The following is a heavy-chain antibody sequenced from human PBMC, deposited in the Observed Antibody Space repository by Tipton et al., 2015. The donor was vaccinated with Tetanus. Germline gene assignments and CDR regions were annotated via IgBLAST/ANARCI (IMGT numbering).Heavy chain of an antibody. CDR3: AKLKSRDDYSAIDY. CDR2: ISASGYT. J-gene: IGHJ4*02. V-gene: IGHV3-23*01. CDR1: GVSFIRHT. D-gene: IGHD4-11*01. Sequence: EALGVSFIRHTLHWVRQAPGKGLEWVSSISASGYTNYADSGEGRFTISRDNAKNTLYLQMNSLRADDTALYYCAKLKSRDDYSAIDYWGQGTPVTVSS.